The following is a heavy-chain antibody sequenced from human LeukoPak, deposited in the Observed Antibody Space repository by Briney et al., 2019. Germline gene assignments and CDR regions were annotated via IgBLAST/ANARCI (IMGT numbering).Heavy chain of an antibody. CDR3: AKLVNSGYLNDAFDI. V-gene: IGHV3-7*03. D-gene: IGHD3-22*01. CDR2: IKQDGSEK. J-gene: IGHJ3*02. CDR1: GFTFSSYW. Sequence: EPGGSLRLSCAASGFTFSSYWMSWVRQAPGKGLEWVANIKQDGSEKYYVDSVKGRFTISRDNAKNSLYLQMNSLRAEDTAVYYCAKLVNSGYLNDAFDIWGQGTMVTVSS.